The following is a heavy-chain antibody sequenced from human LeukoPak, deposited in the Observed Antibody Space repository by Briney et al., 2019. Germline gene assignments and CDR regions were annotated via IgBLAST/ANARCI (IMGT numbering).Heavy chain of an antibody. CDR2: IYSGGST. D-gene: IGHD6-19*01. Sequence: GGSLRLSCAASGFTVSSNYMSWVRHAPGKGLKWVSVIYSGGSTYYADSVKGRFTISRDNSKNTLYLQMNSLRAEDTAVYYCASIAVAGTNDYWGQGTLVTVSS. J-gene: IGHJ4*02. CDR1: GFTVSSNY. CDR3: ASIAVAGTNDY. V-gene: IGHV3-53*01.